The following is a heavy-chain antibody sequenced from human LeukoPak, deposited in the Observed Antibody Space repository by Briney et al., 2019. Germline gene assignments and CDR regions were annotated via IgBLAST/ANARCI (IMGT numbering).Heavy chain of an antibody. CDR2: IKPDGSHV. CDR1: GFTFSTYW. Sequence: GGSLRLSCAASGFTFSTYWMNWVRQAPGKGLEWVANIKPDGSHVSYVDSVKGRFSISRDNAQNSLYLQVSSLRAEDTAIYYCAREGRLLGAFDVWGQGTMVTVSS. V-gene: IGHV3-7*01. CDR3: AREGRLLGAFDV. J-gene: IGHJ3*01. D-gene: IGHD2-15*01.